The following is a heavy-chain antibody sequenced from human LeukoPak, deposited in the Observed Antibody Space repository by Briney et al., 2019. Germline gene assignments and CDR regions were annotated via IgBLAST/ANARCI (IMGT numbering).Heavy chain of an antibody. V-gene: IGHV4-31*03. D-gene: IGHD3-22*01. J-gene: IGHJ4*02. CDR3: ARVVIQKYYYDSSGYFDY. Sequence: PSETLSLTCTVSGGSISSGGYYWSWIRQHPGKGLEWIGYIYYSGSTYYNPSLKSRVTISVDTSKNQFSLKLSSVTAADTAVYYCARVVIQKYYYDSSGYFDYWGQGTLVTVSS. CDR1: GGSISSGGYY. CDR2: IYYSGST.